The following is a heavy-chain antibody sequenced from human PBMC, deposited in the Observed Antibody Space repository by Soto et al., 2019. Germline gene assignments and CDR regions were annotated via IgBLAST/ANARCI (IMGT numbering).Heavy chain of an antibody. J-gene: IGHJ4*02. Sequence: VASVKASCKASGYTFTSYAMHWVRQAPGQRLEWMGWINAGNGNTKYSQKFQGRVTITRDTSASTAYMELSSLRSEDTAVYYCARAETWIQLLAFDYWGQGTLVTVSS. CDR2: INAGNGNT. V-gene: IGHV1-3*01. D-gene: IGHD5-18*01. CDR1: GYTFTSYA. CDR3: ARAETWIQLLAFDY.